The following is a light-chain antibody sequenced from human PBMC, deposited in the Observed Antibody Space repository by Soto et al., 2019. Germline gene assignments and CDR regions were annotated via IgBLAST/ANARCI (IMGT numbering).Light chain of an antibody. CDR1: SSDVGIYNY. Sequence: QSVLTQTASVSGSPGQSIAISCTGSSSDVGIYNYVSWYQQHPGKVPKLIIYEVSNRPSGVSNRFSGSKSGNTASLTISGLQAEDEADYYCSSYTTTITRVVGTGTKGTGL. CDR2: EVS. J-gene: IGLJ1*01. V-gene: IGLV2-14*01. CDR3: SSYTTTITRV.